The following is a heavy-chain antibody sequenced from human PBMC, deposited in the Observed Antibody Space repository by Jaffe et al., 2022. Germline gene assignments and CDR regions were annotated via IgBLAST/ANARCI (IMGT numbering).Heavy chain of an antibody. CDR3: GQTAGYSQNSYPRGFDS. V-gene: IGHV1-46*01. CDR2: INPRDDTK. CDR1: EDTFSNYY. J-gene: IGHJ5*01. Sequence: QVQPAQSGAEVKKPGASVKVSCKASEDTFSNYYIHWVRQAPGQGLEWMGIINPRDDTKSFAPKFQGRLTMTRDTSTTTVDMELSSLRSEDTAVYYCGQTAGYSQNSYPRGFDSWGQGTLVTVSS. D-gene: IGHD1-26*01.